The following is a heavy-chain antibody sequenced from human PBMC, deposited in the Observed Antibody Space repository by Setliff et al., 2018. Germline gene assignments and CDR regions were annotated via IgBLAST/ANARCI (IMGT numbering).Heavy chain of an antibody. CDR1: GFTFRSYA. D-gene: IGHD6-6*01. J-gene: IGHJ4*02. CDR3: AKSSGSSSSTNLEY. V-gene: IGHV3-33*06. CDR2: IWSDGRNK. Sequence: GGSLRLSCAASGFTFRSYAMHWVRQAPGKGLEWVAIIWSDGRNKYYSDSVYGRFTVSRDNSKSTLYLQMNSLRVEDTALYYCAKSSGSSSSTNLEYLGPGTLVTVSS.